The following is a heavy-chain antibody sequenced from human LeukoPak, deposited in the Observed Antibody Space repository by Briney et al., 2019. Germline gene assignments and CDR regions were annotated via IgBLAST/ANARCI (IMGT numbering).Heavy chain of an antibody. CDR3: ATGHDSLDADY. J-gene: IGHJ4*02. CDR2: IYSGGST. V-gene: IGHV3-53*01. D-gene: IGHD2-15*01. CDR1: GFTVSSNY. Sequence: GGSLSLSCAASGFTVSSNYMSWVRQAPGKGLEWVSVIYSGGSTYYADSVKGRFTISRDNSKNTLYLQMNSLRAEDTAVYYCATGHDSLDADYWGQGTLVTVSS.